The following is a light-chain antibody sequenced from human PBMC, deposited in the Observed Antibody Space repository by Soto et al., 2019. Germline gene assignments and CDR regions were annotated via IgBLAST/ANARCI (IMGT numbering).Light chain of an antibody. Sequence: EIVLTQSPGTLSLSPGERATLSCRASQSVRNDYVAWYQQKPGQAPRLLIYGASSRETGIPDRFSGSGSGTDFTLTISRLEPEDSAVYYCQQRWDWPLTFGGGTKVDIK. V-gene: IGKV3D-20*02. J-gene: IGKJ4*01. CDR2: GAS. CDR3: QQRWDWPLT. CDR1: QSVRNDY.